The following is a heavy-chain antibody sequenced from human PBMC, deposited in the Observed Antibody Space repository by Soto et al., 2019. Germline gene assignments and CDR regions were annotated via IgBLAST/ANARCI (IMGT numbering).Heavy chain of an antibody. V-gene: IGHV4-34*01. CDR2: INNRGYT. D-gene: IGHD5-12*01. J-gene: IGHJ5*02. CDR3: ARTDIVTTNWFDP. CDR1: GESFIGYY. Sequence: PSETLSLTFDVYGESFIGYYWTWIRQPPGKGLEWIGEINNRGYTNYNPSLKSRVTISIDTSKNQFSLKLTSVTDADTSVYYCARTDIVTTNWFDPWGRGTLVTVSS.